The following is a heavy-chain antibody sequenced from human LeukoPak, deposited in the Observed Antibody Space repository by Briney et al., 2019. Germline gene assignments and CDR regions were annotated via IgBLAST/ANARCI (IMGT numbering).Heavy chain of an antibody. CDR3: ARVGGVPLGAFDI. J-gene: IGHJ3*02. V-gene: IGHV4-59*02. D-gene: IGHD3-16*01. CDR2: IYYSGIT. Sequence: SETLSLTRTVSGGSVSSYYWSWIRQPPGKGLEWIGYIYYSGITNYNPSLKSRVTISVDTSKNQFSLKLSSVTAADTAVYYCARVGGVPLGAFDIWGQGTMVTVSS. CDR1: GGSVSSYY.